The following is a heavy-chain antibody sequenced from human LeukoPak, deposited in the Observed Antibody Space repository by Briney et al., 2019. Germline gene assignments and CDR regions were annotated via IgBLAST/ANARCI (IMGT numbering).Heavy chain of an antibody. D-gene: IGHD3-3*01. Sequence: TPGGSLRLSCAASGFTFSSYSMNWVRQAPGKGLEWVSSISSSSSYIYYADSVKGRFTISRDNAKNSLYLQMNSLRAEDTAVYYCASGTNFGVVIRLADYWGQGTLVTVSS. CDR2: ISSSSSYI. J-gene: IGHJ4*02. V-gene: IGHV3-21*01. CDR1: GFTFSSYS. CDR3: ASGTNFGVVIRLADY.